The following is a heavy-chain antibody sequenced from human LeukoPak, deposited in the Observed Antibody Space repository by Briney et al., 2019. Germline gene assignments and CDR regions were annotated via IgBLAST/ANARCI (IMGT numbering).Heavy chain of an antibody. CDR3: GRGASSWSIDH. CDR2: IYSSGNT. J-gene: IGHJ4*02. Sequence: TSETLSLTCTVSGGSISSSTYFWAWVRQPPGKGLEWIGSIYSSGNTYYNPSLTSRVTISVDTSKNQFSLKVNSVTAADTAVYYCGRGASSWSIDHWGRGTLVTVSS. D-gene: IGHD6-13*01. CDR1: GGSISSSTYF. V-gene: IGHV4-39*01.